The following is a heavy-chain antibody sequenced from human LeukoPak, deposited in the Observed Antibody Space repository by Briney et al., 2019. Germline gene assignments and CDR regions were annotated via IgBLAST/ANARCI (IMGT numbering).Heavy chain of an antibody. V-gene: IGHV4-59*01. Sequence: SETLSLTCTVSGGSISSYYWSWIRQPPGKGLEWIGYIHYSGSTNYNPSLKSRVTISVDTSKNQFSLKLSSVTAADTAVYYCAKRKVRGNSGYDYWGQGTLVTVSS. CDR3: AKRKVRGNSGYDY. D-gene: IGHD3-22*01. CDR2: IHYSGST. J-gene: IGHJ4*02. CDR1: GGSISSYY.